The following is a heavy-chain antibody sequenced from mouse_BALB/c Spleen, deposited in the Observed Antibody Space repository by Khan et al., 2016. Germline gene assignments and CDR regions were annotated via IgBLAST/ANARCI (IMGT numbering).Heavy chain of an antibody. J-gene: IGHJ2*01. V-gene: IGHV3-8*02. CDR1: GDSITSGY. CDR3: VSYLLSYFDY. D-gene: IGHD2-1*01. Sequence: EVELVESGPSLVKPSQTLSLTCSVTGDSITSGYWNWIRKFPGNTLEYIGYINHSGSTYYNPSLQSRISITRDTSKNQYYLQLNSVTSEDTATYYCVSYLLSYFDYWGQGTTLTVSS. CDR2: INHSGST.